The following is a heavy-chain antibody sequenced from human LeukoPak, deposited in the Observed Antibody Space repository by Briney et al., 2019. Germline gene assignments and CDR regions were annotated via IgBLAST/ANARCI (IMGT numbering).Heavy chain of an antibody. D-gene: IGHD4-17*01. J-gene: IGHJ6*02. V-gene: IGHV3-21*01. CDR1: GFTFSSYS. Sequence: GGSLRLSCAASGFTFSSYSMNWVRQAPGKGLEWVSSISSSSSYIYYADSVKGRFTISRDNAKNSLYLQMNSLRAEDTAAYYCARASRSHGAYYYYYGMDVWGQGTTVTVSS. CDR2: ISSSSSYI. CDR3: ARASRSHGAYYYYYGMDV.